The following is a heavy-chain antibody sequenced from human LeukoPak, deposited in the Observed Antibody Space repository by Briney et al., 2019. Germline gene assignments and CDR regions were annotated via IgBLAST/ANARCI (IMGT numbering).Heavy chain of an antibody. Sequence: ASVKVSCKASGYTFTSYAMHWVRQAPGQRLEWMGWINAGNGNTKYSQKFQGRVTITRDTSASTAYMELISLRSEDTAVYYCARPLYCSSTSCYGNWFDPWGQGTLVTVPS. CDR2: INAGNGNT. CDR3: ARPLYCSSTSCYGNWFDP. J-gene: IGHJ5*02. CDR1: GYTFTSYA. V-gene: IGHV1-3*01. D-gene: IGHD2-2*01.